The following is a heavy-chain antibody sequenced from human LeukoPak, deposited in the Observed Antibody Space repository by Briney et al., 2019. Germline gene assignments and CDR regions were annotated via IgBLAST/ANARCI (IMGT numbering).Heavy chain of an antibody. CDR1: SGSLSSGSYY. CDR3: ARDFRVYTTGWYYFDY. D-gene: IGHD6-19*01. J-gene: IGHJ4*02. V-gene: IGHV4-61*02. Sequence: PSETLSLTCTVSSGSLSSGSYYGSWIRQPAGKGLEWIGRIYTSGSTGYNPSLKSRVTISIDTSKNQFSLKLTSVTAADTAMYYCARDFRVYTTGWYYFDYWGQGTLVTVSS. CDR2: IYTSGST.